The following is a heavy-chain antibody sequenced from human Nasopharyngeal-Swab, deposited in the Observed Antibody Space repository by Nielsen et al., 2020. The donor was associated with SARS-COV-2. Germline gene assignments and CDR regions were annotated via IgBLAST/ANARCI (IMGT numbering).Heavy chain of an antibody. CDR1: GFTFSSYE. J-gene: IGHJ4*02. Sequence: GGSLRLSCAASGFTFSSYEMNWVRQAPGKGLEWVSYISSSGSTIYYADSVKGRFTISRDNVKNSLYRQMNSLRAEDTAVYYCAPSSGWYYFDYWGQGTLVTVSS. CDR3: APSSGWYYFDY. D-gene: IGHD6-19*01. CDR2: ISSSGSTI. V-gene: IGHV3-48*03.